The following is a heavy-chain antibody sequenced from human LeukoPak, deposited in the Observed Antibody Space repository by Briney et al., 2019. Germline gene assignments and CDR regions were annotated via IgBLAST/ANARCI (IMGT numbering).Heavy chain of an antibody. CDR3: ARDEGYCSS. J-gene: IGHJ5*02. CDR2: ISGSAGTTI. CDR1: GLTFSNYE. Sequence: GGSLRLSCVASGLTFSNYEMKWVRQAPGKGLEWVSYISGSAGTTIYYADSVKGRFTISRDNAKNSLYLQMNSLRAEDTAIYYCARDEGYCSSWGQGTLVTVSS. V-gene: IGHV3-48*03. D-gene: IGHD2-15*01.